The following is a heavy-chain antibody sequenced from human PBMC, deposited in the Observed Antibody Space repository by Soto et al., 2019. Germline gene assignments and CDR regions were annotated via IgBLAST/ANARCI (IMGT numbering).Heavy chain of an antibody. CDR1: GGSISSYY. J-gene: IGHJ5*02. V-gene: IGHV4-59*01. D-gene: IGHD4-17*01. CDR2: IYYSGST. Sequence: QVQLQESGPGLVKPSETLSLTCTVSGGSISSYYWSWIRQPPGKGLEWIGYIYYSGSTNYNPSLKSRVTISVDTSKNQFSLKLSSVTAADTAVDYCARVWSTTVNTYPKYNWFDPWGQGTLVTVSS. CDR3: ARVWSTTVNTYPKYNWFDP.